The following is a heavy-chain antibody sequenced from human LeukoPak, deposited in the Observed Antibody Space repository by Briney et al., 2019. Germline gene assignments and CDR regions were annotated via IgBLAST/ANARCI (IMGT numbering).Heavy chain of an antibody. Sequence: PSETLSLTCSVSGGSISSGSYYWSWIRQPAGKGLDWIGRIYTSGSTNYNPSLKSRVTISVDTSKNQFSLKLSSVTAADTAVYYCARTLLSGFYYMDVWGKGTTVTISS. V-gene: IGHV4-61*02. CDR2: IYTSGST. CDR3: ARTLLSGFYYMDV. J-gene: IGHJ6*03. D-gene: IGHD2-15*01. CDR1: GGSISSGSYY.